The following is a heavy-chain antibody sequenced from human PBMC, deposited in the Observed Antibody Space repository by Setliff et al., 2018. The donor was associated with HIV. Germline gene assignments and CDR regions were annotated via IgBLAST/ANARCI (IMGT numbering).Heavy chain of an antibody. Sequence: SETLSLTCTVSGGSISITTYYWGWIRQPPGKGLEWIGSIYYSGSTYYNPSLKSRVTIFVDTSKNQFSLKLSSVTAADTAVYYCARTYYYGSGSSNWFDPWGQGTLVTVSS. CDR1: GGSISITTYY. CDR2: IYYSGST. J-gene: IGHJ5*02. CDR3: ARTYYYGSGSSNWFDP. D-gene: IGHD3-10*01. V-gene: IGHV4-39*01.